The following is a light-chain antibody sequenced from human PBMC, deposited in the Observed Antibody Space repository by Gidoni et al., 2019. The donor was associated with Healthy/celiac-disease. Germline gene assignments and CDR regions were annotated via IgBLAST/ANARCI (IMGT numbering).Light chain of an antibody. V-gene: IGKV1-39*01. CDR3: QQSYSTPRIT. Sequence: DTQMTQSPSSLSASVGDRVTITFRASQSISSYLNWYQQNPGKDPKLLIYAASSLQSGVHSRFSGSGSGTDFSLTISSLQPEDFSTYYCQQSYSTPRITFGQGTRLEIK. CDR2: AAS. CDR1: QSISSY. J-gene: IGKJ5*01.